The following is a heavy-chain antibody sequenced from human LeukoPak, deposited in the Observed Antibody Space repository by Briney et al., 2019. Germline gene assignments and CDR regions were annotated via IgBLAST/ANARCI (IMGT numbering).Heavy chain of an antibody. J-gene: IGHJ4*01. V-gene: IGHV3-74*01. CDR1: GFTFISYG. Sequence: GGSLRLSCAVSGFTFISYGMQWVRQAPGKGLAWVPRINTDGSSTAYADSVKGRFTISRDNAKNTLYLQMSSLRAEDTAVYYCARELPREVTLDYWGQEPWSPSPQ. D-gene: IGHD2-21*02. CDR3: ARELPREVTLDY. CDR2: INTDGSST.